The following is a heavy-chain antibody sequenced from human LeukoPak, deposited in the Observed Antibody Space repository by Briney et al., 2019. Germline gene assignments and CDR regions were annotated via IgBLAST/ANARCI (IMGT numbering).Heavy chain of an antibody. CDR1: GFKVGRNY. CDR3: AKDVDIVATTYYFDY. CDR2: ISGSGGST. J-gene: IGHJ4*02. D-gene: IGHD5-12*01. Sequence: GGSLRLSCAASGFKVGRNYMSWVRQAPGKGLGWVSAISGSGGSTYYADSVKGRFTISRDNSKNTLYLQMNSLRAEDTAVYYCAKDVDIVATTYYFDYWGQGTLVTVSS. V-gene: IGHV3-23*01.